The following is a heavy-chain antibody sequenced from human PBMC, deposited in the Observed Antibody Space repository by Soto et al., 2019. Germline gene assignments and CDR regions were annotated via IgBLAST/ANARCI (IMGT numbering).Heavy chain of an antibody. J-gene: IGHJ4*02. Sequence: QVQLVQSGAEVKKPGASVKVSCKASGYTFITYGVSWVRQAPGQGLDWLGWISTYNGNTRYAERLQGRVTRTTYTTTNTAYMELRNLRSDDTAVYYCARGPTDYYDNSANYFFDYWGQGTLVTVSS. D-gene: IGHD3-22*01. CDR1: GYTFITYG. CDR2: ISTYNGNT. CDR3: ARGPTDYYDNSANYFFDY. V-gene: IGHV1-18*01.